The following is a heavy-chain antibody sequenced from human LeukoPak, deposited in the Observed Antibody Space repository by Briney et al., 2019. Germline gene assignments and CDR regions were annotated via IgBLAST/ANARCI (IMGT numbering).Heavy chain of an antibody. D-gene: IGHD5-18*01. CDR3: AREGKYSYGFD. CDR2: IPYDGSNK. V-gene: IGHV3-30-3*01. CDR1: GFTFSSYA. J-gene: IGHJ4*02. Sequence: GRSLRLSCAASGFTFSSYAMHWVRQAPGKGLEWVAVIPYDGSNKYYADSVKGRFTISRDNSKNTLYLQMNSLRAEDTAVYYCAREGKYSYGFDWGQGTLVTVSS.